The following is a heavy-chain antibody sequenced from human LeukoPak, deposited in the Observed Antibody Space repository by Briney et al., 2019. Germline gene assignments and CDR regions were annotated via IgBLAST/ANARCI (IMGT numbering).Heavy chain of an antibody. D-gene: IGHD6-19*01. CDR3: AKYGSGWTLYFYYYMDV. Sequence: GGSLRLSCAGSGFTFNSYSMGWVRQAAGKGLEWVSGISGSGGSTDYTDSVKGRFTISRDNSKNTLYLQMNSLTPEGTALYYCAKYGSGWTLYFYYYMDVWGKGTTVTVSS. J-gene: IGHJ6*03. V-gene: IGHV3-23*01. CDR1: GFTFNSYS. CDR2: ISGSGGST.